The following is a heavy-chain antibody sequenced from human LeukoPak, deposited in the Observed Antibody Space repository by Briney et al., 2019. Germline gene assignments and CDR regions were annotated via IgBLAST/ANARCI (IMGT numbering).Heavy chain of an antibody. CDR3: AIRGYGDYWYYFDY. D-gene: IGHD4-17*01. V-gene: IGHV1-2*02. Sequence: GASVKVSCKASGYTFTGYYMHWVRQAPGQGLEWMGWINPNSGGTNYAQKFQGRVTMTRGTSISTAYMELSRLRSDDTAVYYCAIRGYGDYWYYFDYWGQGTLVTVSS. J-gene: IGHJ4*02. CDR2: INPNSGGT. CDR1: GYTFTGYY.